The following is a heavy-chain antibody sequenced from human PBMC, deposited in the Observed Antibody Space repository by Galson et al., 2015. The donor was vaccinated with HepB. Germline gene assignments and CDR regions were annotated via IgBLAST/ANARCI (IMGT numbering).Heavy chain of an antibody. CDR1: GFMFSGHW. Sequence: SLRLSCAASGFMFSGHWMNWVRQAPGKSLEWVANIKEDGSIKYYVDSVTGRFTISRDNARNLLYLQMNGPRAEDTAGYFCARNRGYETFDYWGQGALVTVSS. D-gene: IGHD5-12*01. CDR2: IKEDGSIK. V-gene: IGHV3-7*03. CDR3: ARNRGYETFDY. J-gene: IGHJ4*02.